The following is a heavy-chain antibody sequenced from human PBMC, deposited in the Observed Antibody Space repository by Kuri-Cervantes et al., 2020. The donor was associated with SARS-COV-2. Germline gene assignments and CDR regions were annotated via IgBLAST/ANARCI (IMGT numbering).Heavy chain of an antibody. V-gene: IGHV1-69*13. CDR1: GGTFGNDA. J-gene: IGHJ1*01. Sequence: SVKVSCKASGGTFGNDAINWVRQAPGQGLEWMGGVVHLSGTPHYAQKFQGRVTITADDPTTIVYMEVSGLRPDDTAVYYCARGTQWLGPEYFQDWGQGTRVTVSS. D-gene: IGHD6-19*01. CDR3: ARGTQWLGPEYFQD. CDR2: VVHLSGTP.